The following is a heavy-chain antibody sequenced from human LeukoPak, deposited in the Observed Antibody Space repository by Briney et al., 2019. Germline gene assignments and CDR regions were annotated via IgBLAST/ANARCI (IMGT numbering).Heavy chain of an antibody. CDR2: ISGSGDRT. D-gene: IGHD3-16*01. J-gene: IGHJ4*02. Sequence: GGSLRLSCAASGFRFSSYTMNRVRQAPGKGLEWVSGISGSGDRTYYADFVKGRVTISRDNSRNTLYLQMSSLRADDTAVYYCAILGGGMAYWGQGTLVAVSS. V-gene: IGHV3-23*01. CDR3: AILGGGMAY. CDR1: GFRFSSYT.